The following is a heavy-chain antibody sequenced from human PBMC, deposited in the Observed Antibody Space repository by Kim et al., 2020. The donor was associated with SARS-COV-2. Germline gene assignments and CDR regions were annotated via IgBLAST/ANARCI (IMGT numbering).Heavy chain of an antibody. D-gene: IGHD2-15*01. J-gene: IGHJ5*02. V-gene: IGHV3-74*01. CDR3: ARKDSSGGSCAFDP. CDR2: INGDGSST. CDR1: GFTFSSYW. Sequence: GGSLRLSCAASGFTFSSYWMHWVRQAPGKGLMWVSRINGDGSSTAYADSVKGRLTISRDNAKNTLYLQMNSLRAEDTAVYYCARKDSSGGSCAFDPWGQGTLVTVSS.